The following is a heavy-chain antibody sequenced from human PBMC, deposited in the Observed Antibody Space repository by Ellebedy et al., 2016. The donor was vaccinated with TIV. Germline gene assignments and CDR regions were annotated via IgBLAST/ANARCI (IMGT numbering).Heavy chain of an antibody. Sequence: ASVKVSCKASGYTFTSYAMNWVRQAPGQGLEWMGWINTNTGNPTYAQGFTGRVVFSLDTSVSTAYLQISSLKAEDTAVYYCARLPTIFQNIPDYDFWSGSGLSGGRGMDVWGQGTTVTVSS. CDR3: ARLPTIFQNIPDYDFWSGSGLSGGRGMDV. CDR1: GYTFTSYA. J-gene: IGHJ6*02. V-gene: IGHV7-4-1*02. CDR2: INTNTGNP. D-gene: IGHD3-3*01.